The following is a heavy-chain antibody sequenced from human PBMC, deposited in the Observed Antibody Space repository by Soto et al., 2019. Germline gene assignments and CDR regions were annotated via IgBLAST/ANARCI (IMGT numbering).Heavy chain of an antibody. CDR3: AVARLLNYYMDV. CDR2: IYYSGST. J-gene: IGHJ6*03. Sequence: SETLSLTCTVSGGSISSSSYYWGWIRQPPGKGLEWIGSIYYSGSTYYNPSLKSRVTISVDTSKNQFSLKLSSVTAADTAVYYCAVARLLNYYMDVWGKGTTVTVSS. D-gene: IGHD5-12*01. CDR1: GGSISSSSYY. V-gene: IGHV4-39*01.